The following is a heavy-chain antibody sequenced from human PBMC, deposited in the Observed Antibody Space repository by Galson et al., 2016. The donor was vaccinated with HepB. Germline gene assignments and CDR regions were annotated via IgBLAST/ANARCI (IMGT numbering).Heavy chain of an antibody. CDR2: ISFDGGKI. V-gene: IGHV3-30-3*01. CDR1: GFTFSGYW. D-gene: IGHD2-15*01. CDR3: ASLLVTATPDY. J-gene: IGHJ4*02. Sequence: SLRLSCAASGFTFSGYWMTWVRQAPGKGLEWVALISFDGGKITYAESVKGRFTISRDNSKNALYLQMNSLGAEDTAVYYCASLLVTATPDYWGQGTLVTVSS.